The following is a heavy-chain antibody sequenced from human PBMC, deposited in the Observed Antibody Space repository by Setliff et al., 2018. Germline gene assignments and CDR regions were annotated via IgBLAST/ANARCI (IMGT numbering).Heavy chain of an antibody. V-gene: IGHV1-3*01. Sequence: ASVKVSCKVSGYTLTELSMHWVRQAPAQGLEWMGWISGYNGNTKYSQKFQGRVTITRDTSASTAYMELSSLRSEDTAVYYCARRVRIAVLNLYYFEYWGQGTLVTVSS. J-gene: IGHJ4*02. CDR1: GYTLTELS. CDR3: ARRVRIAVLNLYYFEY. D-gene: IGHD6-19*01. CDR2: ISGYNGNT.